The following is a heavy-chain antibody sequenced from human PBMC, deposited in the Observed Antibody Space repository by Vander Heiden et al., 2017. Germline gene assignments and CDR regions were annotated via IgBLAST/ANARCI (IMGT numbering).Heavy chain of an antibody. V-gene: IGHV2-5*01. CDR2: ICWNDGK. D-gene: IGHD3-16*01. Sequence: ITLKESGPTPAKPTQTLTLTCTFSGFSLSTGGEGVGWVRRPAGKALGWITLICWNDGKRYSPSLKSRLTSTKDTSKNQVVLTMTNMDPVDTASYSSAHRRGHDYFDYWGQGTLVTVSS. CDR1: GFSLSTGGEG. J-gene: IGHJ4*02. CDR3: AHRRGHDYFDY.